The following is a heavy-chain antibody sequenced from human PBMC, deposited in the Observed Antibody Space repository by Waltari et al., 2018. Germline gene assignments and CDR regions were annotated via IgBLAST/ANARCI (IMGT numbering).Heavy chain of an antibody. CDR3: ARDLIAVAGARGYFDY. CDR1: GGTFSSYA. CDR2: IIPILGIA. Sequence: QVQLVQSGAEVKKPGSSVKVSCKASGGTFSSYAISWVRQAPGQGLEWMGGIIPILGIANYAQKCQGRVTITADKSTSTAYMELSSLRSEDTAVYYCARDLIAVAGARGYFDYWGQGTLVTVSS. V-gene: IGHV1-69*10. D-gene: IGHD6-19*01. J-gene: IGHJ4*02.